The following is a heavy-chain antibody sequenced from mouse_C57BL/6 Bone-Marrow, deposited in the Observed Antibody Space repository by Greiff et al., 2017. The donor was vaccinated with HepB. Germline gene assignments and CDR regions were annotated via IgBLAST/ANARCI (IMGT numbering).Heavy chain of an antibody. Sequence: VQLQQSGAELARPGASVKLSCKASGYTFTSYGISWVKQRTGQGLEWIGEIYPRSGNTYYNEKFKGKATLTADKSSSTAYMELRSLTSEDSAVYFVARCPLIYYYGYFDYWGQGTTLTVSS. J-gene: IGHJ2*01. CDR3: ARCPLIYYYGYFDY. CDR2: IYPRSGNT. CDR1: GYTFTSYG. V-gene: IGHV1-81*01. D-gene: IGHD1-1*01.